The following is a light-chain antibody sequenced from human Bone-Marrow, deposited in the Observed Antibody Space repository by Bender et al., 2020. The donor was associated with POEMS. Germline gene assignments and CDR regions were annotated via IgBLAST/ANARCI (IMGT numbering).Light chain of an antibody. Sequence: QSALTQPASVSGSPGQSITISCTGTSSDIGGYDLVSWYQQHPGEAPKLIIYDVSNRPSGVSNRFSGSKSGNTASLTISGLQAEDEADFYCSSYTSSITYVFGTGTKVTVL. V-gene: IGLV2-14*02. J-gene: IGLJ1*01. CDR1: SSDIGGYDL. CDR2: DVS. CDR3: SSYTSSITYV.